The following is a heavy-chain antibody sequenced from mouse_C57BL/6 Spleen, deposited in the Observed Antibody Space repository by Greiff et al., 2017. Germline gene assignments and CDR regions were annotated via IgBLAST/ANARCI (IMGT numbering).Heavy chain of an antibody. J-gene: IGHJ3*01. CDR1: GFNIQDDY. D-gene: IGHD3-2*02. Sequence: DVQLQESGAELVRPGASVKLSCTASGFNIQDDYIHWVKQRPEQGLEWIGWIEPENGDTEYASKFQGKATITADTSSNTAYLQLSSLTSEDTAVYYCTTCRQLRLSWFAYWGQGTLVTVSA. CDR3: TTCRQLRLSWFAY. V-gene: IGHV14-4*01. CDR2: IEPENGDT.